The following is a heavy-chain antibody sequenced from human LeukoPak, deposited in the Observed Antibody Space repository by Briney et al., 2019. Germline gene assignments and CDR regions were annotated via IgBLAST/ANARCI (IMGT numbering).Heavy chain of an antibody. CDR1: GFTFSSYA. V-gene: IGHV3-53*01. CDR2: IYSGGST. CDR3: ARDLGYSSGL. J-gene: IGHJ4*02. D-gene: IGHD6-19*01. Sequence: GGSLRLSCAASGFTFSSYAMSWVRQAPGKGLEWVSVIYSGGSTYYADSVKGRFTISRDNSKNTLYLQMNSLRAEDTAVYYCARDLGYSSGLWGQGTLVTVSS.